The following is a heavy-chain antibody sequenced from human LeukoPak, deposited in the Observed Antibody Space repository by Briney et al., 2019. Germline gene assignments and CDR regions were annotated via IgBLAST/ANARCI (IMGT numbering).Heavy chain of an antibody. CDR1: GFTFSSYA. J-gene: IGHJ4*02. D-gene: IGHD3-9*01. Sequence: GGSLTLTCAASGFTFSSYAMSWVRQPPGKGLEWVSAISGSGGSTYYADSVKGRFTISRDNSKNTLYMQMNSLRAEDTAVYYCAKDLTRYFDWLTQPPCLDYWGQGTLVTVSS. CDR3: AKDLTRYFDWLTQPPCLDY. CDR2: ISGSGGST. V-gene: IGHV3-23*01.